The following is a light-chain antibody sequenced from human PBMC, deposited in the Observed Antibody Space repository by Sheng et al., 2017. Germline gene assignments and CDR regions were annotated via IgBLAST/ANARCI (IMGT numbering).Light chain of an antibody. V-gene: IGLV2-23*02. Sequence: QSALTQPASVSGSPGQSITISCTGSSSDVGSHKFVSWYQQHPGKAPKVIIYEVTKRSSGVPDRFSGSKSGNTASLTVSGLQPDDEAVYYCSSYAGSILFGGGTKLTVL. CDR3: SSYAGSIL. J-gene: IGLJ2*01. CDR2: EVT. CDR1: SSDVGSHKF.